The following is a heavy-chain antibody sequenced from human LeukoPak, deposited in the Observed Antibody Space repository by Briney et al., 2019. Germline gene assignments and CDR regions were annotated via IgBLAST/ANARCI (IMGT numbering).Heavy chain of an antibody. CDR2: INPNSGGT. D-gene: IGHD3-10*01. Sequence: GASVKVSCKASGYTFTGYYMHWVRQAPGQGLEWMGRINPNSGGTNYAQKFQGGVTMTRDTSISTAYMELNRLRSDDTAVYYCARVSTMVRGVMTFDPWGQGTLVTVSS. V-gene: IGHV1-2*06. CDR1: GYTFTGYY. J-gene: IGHJ5*02. CDR3: ARVSTMVRGVMTFDP.